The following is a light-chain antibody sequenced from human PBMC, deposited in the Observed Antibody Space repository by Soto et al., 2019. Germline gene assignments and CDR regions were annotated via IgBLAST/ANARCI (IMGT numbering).Light chain of an antibody. CDR3: QVWDSNSVYV. CDR2: DDS. Sequence: SYDLTQPPSVSVAPGQTARITCGGNNIGNKRVHWYQQKPGQAPVLVVYDDSDRPSGIPERFSGSNSGNTATLSISRVAAGDEVDYYCQVWDSNSVYVFGTGIKVTVL. J-gene: IGLJ1*01. CDR1: NIGNKR. V-gene: IGLV3-21*02.